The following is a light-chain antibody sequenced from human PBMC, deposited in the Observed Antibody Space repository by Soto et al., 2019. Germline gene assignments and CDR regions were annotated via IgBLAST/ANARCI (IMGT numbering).Light chain of an antibody. J-gene: IGKJ1*01. CDR2: GAS. CDR1: QSVNSSY. V-gene: IGKV3-20*01. CDR3: QQDGSSPT. Sequence: EIVLTQSPGTLSLSPGERATLSCRASQSVNSSYLAWYQQKPGQAPRLLIYGASSRATGIPDRFSGSGSGTDFTLTISRLEPEDFAVYYCQQDGSSPTFGQGTKVEIK.